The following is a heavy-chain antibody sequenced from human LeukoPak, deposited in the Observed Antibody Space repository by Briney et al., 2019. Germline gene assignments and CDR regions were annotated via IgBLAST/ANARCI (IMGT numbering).Heavy chain of an antibody. CDR3: AKDVAYSSAFYFDY. CDR2: ISGSGEST. Sequence: PGGTLRLSCAASGLTFSSYGMSWVRQAPGKGLVWVSSISGSGESTYFADSVKGRFTISRDNSKNTLYLQMNSLRAEDTAIYYCAKDVAYSSAFYFDYWGQGTLVTVSS. D-gene: IGHD6-6*01. V-gene: IGHV3-23*01. J-gene: IGHJ4*02. CDR1: GLTFSSYG.